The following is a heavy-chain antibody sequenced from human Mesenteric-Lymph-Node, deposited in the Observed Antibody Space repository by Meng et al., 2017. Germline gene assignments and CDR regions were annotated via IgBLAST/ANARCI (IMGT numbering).Heavy chain of an antibody. CDR3: ARGPYYYGSGSYYNTPYYYGMDV. D-gene: IGHD3-10*01. CDR1: GGSISSSSYY. J-gene: IGHJ6*02. CDR2: IYYSGST. Sequence: SETLSLTCTVSGGSISSSSYYWGWIRQPPGKGLEWIGSIYYSGSTYYNPSLKSRVTISVDTSKNQFSLKLSSVTAADTAVYYCARGPYYYGSGSYYNTPYYYGMDVWGQGTTVTVSS. V-gene: IGHV4-39*07.